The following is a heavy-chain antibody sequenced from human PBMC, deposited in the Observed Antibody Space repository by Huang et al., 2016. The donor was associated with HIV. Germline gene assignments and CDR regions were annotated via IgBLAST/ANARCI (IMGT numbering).Heavy chain of an antibody. CDR2: ISSSDNSI. V-gene: IGHV3-11*01. CDR3: ARRSAFYRLDY. J-gene: IGHJ4*02. CDR1: GFTFSDYY. Sequence: QVQLVESGGGLVKPGGSLRLSCAASGFTFSDYYMSWIRQTQGKGLGWISYISSSDNSIYYADSVKGRFTISRDDAKNSLYLQMNSLRADDTAVYYCARRSAFYRLDYWGQGTLVTVSS. D-gene: IGHD3-10*01.